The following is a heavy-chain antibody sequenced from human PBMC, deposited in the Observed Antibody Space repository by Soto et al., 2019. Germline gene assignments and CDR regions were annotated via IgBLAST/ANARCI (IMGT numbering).Heavy chain of an antibody. D-gene: IGHD5-12*01. CDR3: ATEPIVDTDDAFDI. Sequence: PGGALRLSCASAGFTFSSYWMHGVRQATGKGRGWVSRINSDGSSTSYADSVSGRFSISRDNAKNTLYLHMNSLSAEATAVYYCATEPIVDTDDAFDICGQGTMVTVSS. CDR2: INSDGSST. CDR1: GFTFSSYW. V-gene: IGHV3-74*01. J-gene: IGHJ3*02.